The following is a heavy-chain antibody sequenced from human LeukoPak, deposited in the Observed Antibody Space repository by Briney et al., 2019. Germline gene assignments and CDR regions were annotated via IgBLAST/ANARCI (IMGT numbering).Heavy chain of an antibody. Sequence: GGSLRLSCAASGFTFSKYWMHWVRQGPGKGLVWVSRIYIDGISTTYADSVKGRFTISRDNAKNSLYLQMNSLRAEDTALYYCAKGGWELLYYFDYWGQGTLVTVSS. D-gene: IGHD1-26*01. CDR3: AKGGWELLYYFDY. V-gene: IGHV3-74*01. CDR1: GFTFSKYW. J-gene: IGHJ4*02. CDR2: IYIDGIST.